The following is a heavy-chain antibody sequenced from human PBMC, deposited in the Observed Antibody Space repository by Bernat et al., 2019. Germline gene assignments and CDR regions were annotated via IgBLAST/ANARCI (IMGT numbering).Heavy chain of an antibody. CDR2: IKSKTTGGTT. CDR3: TTETVDFEEDSGGFDY. CDR1: GFIYTDAW. Sequence: EVHLVESGGDLVRPGGSLRLSCAASGFIYTDAWMTWVRQAPGKGLEWVGHIKSKTTGGTTAYAAPVKGRFTISRDDSKNTLYLQLNSLKTEDTAVYYCTTETVDFEEDSGGFDYWGQGTLVTVSS. V-gene: IGHV3-15*01. J-gene: IGHJ4*02. D-gene: IGHD2-15*01.